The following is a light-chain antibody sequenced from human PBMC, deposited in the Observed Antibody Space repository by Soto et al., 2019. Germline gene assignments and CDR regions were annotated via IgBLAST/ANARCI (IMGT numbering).Light chain of an antibody. Sequence: EIVMTQSPATLSVSPGEGATVSCRASQSVSSDLAWYQQKPGQAPRLLIYDASNRATGIPARFSGSGSGTDFTLTISSLEPEDFAVYYCQQYNNWPRTFGQGTKVDIK. J-gene: IGKJ1*01. CDR2: DAS. V-gene: IGKV3D-15*01. CDR1: QSVSSD. CDR3: QQYNNWPRT.